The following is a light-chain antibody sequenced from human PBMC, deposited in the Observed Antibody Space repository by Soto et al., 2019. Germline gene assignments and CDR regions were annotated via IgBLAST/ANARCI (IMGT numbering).Light chain of an antibody. J-gene: IGKJ1*01. CDR3: QQYNNWPRT. CDR1: QSVSSN. V-gene: IGKV3-15*01. Sequence: EIVMTQSPATLSVSPGERATLSCRASQSVSSNLAWYQQKPGQGPRLLIYGASTRATGIPGRFSGSGSGTEFTLTISSLQSEDFAVYYCQQYNNWPRTFGQGTKVDIK. CDR2: GAS.